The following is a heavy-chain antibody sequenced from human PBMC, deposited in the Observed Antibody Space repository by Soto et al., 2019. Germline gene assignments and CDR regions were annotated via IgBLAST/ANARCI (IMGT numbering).Heavy chain of an antibody. J-gene: IGHJ6*02. D-gene: IGHD2-15*01. CDR1: GFTFSNYA. CDR3: AKCRGLGSPFYYDMDV. Sequence: EVQLLESGGGLVQPGGSLRLSCAASGFTFSNYAMSWVRQAPGKGLEWVSTISGSGGRTFYADSVKGRFTISRDNSKDILFLQMNSLRPEDTAVFYCAKCRGLGSPFYYDMDVWGQGTKVTVSS. V-gene: IGHV3-23*01. CDR2: ISGSGGRT.